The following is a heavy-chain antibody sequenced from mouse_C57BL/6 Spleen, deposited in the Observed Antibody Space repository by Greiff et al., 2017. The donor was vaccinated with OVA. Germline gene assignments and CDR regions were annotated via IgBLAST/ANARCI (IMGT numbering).Heavy chain of an antibody. CDR2: IDPSDSYT. CDR1: GYTFTSYW. D-gene: IGHD1-1*01. Sequence: QVQLQQSGAELVMPGASVKLSCKASGYTFTSYWMHWVKQRPGQGLEWIGEIDPSDSYTNYNQKFKGKSTLTVDKSSSTAYMQLSSLTSEDSAVYYCARSGGSSYEWYFDVWGTGTTVTVSS. V-gene: IGHV1-69*01. CDR3: ARSGGSSYEWYFDV. J-gene: IGHJ1*03.